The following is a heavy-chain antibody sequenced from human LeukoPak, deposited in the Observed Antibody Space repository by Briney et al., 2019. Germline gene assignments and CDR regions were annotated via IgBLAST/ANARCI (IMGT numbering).Heavy chain of an antibody. D-gene: IGHD3-10*01. Sequence: PSETLSLTCAVYGGSFSGYYWSWIRQPPGKGLEWIGEINHSGSTNYNPSLKSRVTISVDTSKNQFSLKLSSVTAADTAVYYCARVLVRGSFDYWGQGTLVTVSS. CDR3: ARVLVRGSFDY. CDR1: GGSFSGYY. J-gene: IGHJ4*02. V-gene: IGHV4-34*01. CDR2: INHSGST.